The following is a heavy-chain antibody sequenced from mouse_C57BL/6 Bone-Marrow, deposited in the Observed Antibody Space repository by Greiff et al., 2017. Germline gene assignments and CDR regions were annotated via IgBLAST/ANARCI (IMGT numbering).Heavy chain of an antibody. Sequence: EVKLVESGGGLVKPGGSLKLSCAASGFTFSDYGMHWVRQAPEKGLEWVAYISSGSSTIYYADTVKGRFTISRDNAKNTLFLQMTSLRSEDTAMYYCAYYGSSYGYWYFDVWGTGTTGTVSS. D-gene: IGHD1-1*01. CDR2: ISSGSSTI. V-gene: IGHV5-17*01. CDR1: GFTFSDYG. J-gene: IGHJ1*03. CDR3: AYYGSSYGYWYFDV.